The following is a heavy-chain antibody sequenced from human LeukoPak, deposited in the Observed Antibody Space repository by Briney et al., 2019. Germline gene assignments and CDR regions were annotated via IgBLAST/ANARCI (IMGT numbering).Heavy chain of an antibody. J-gene: IGHJ4*02. D-gene: IGHD3-16*01. Sequence: GGSLRLSCAASGFTFSSYNMIWVRQAPGKGLEWVSSISSSATYIYYTDSLKGRFTISRDNAKNSLYLQMNSLRAEDTAVYYCASGRQLGYWGQGTLVTVSS. CDR3: ASGRQLGY. CDR2: ISSSATYI. V-gene: IGHV3-21*06. CDR1: GFTFSSYN.